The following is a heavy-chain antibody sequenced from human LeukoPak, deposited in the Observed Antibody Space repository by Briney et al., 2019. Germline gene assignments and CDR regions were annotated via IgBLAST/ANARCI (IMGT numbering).Heavy chain of an antibody. Sequence: PSETLSLTCSVSGASTRSSTYYWGWIRQPPGKGLEWIGSIYSTGSAYYNPSLVSRVTMSVDTSKNQFSLKARSVTATDTGIYYCARQYGSANDWYHLDYWGQRILVTVSS. V-gene: IGHV4-39*01. CDR1: GASTRSSTYY. J-gene: IGHJ4*02. CDR2: IYSTGSA. CDR3: ARQYGSANDWYHLDY. D-gene: IGHD3-9*01.